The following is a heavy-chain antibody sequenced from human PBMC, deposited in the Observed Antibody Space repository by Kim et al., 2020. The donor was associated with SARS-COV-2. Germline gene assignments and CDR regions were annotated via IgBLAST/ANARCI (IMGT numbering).Heavy chain of an antibody. CDR1: GGSISSSSYY. Sequence: SETLSLTCTVSGGSISSSSYYWGWIRQPPGKGLEWIGSIYYSGSTYYNPSLKSRVTISVDTSKNQFSLKLSSVTAADTAVYYCARLCSGGSCYSGGDYWGQGTLVTVSS. CDR3: ARLCSGGSCYSGGDY. J-gene: IGHJ4*02. D-gene: IGHD2-15*01. CDR2: IYYSGST. V-gene: IGHV4-39*01.